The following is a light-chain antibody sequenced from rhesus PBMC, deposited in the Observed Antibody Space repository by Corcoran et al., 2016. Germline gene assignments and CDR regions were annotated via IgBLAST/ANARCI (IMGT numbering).Light chain of an antibody. Sequence: QAALTKSPSVSGSPGQSVTISCIGTSSDIGGYNRVSWYQQHPGKAPKRMIYEVSKRPSGVSDRFSGSKSGNTASLTISGLQAEDEADYYCSSYASISAYIFGAGTRLTVL. V-gene: IGLV2-13*02. CDR2: EVS. CDR3: SSYASISAYI. J-gene: IGLJ1*01. CDR1: SSDIGGYNR.